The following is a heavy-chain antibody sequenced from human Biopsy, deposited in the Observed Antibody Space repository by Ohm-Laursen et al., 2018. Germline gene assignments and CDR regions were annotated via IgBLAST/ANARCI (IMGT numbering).Heavy chain of an antibody. CDR1: GGSIGGSDDY. V-gene: IGHV4-61*08. J-gene: IGHJ3*01. Sequence: TLSLTCTVSGGSIGGSDDYWSWIRQPPGKGLEWIGYISDTGTTNYNPSLRGRVAMSVDTSKNQFSLQLTSVTAADTAMFFCARLFRLDDYWNDDPPDGFDVWGQGTMVTVSS. CDR3: ARLFRLDDYWNDDPPDGFDV. D-gene: IGHD3-3*01. CDR2: ISDTGTT.